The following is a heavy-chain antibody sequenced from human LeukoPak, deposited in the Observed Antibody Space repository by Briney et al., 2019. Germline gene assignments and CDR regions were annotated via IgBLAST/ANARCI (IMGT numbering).Heavy chain of an antibody. CDR2: ISNSGDTT. CDR3: ATSVRGHSADY. CDR1: GFTLSDYY. D-gene: IGHD3-10*01. V-gene: IGHV3-11*01. Sequence: GGSLRLSCAASGFTLSDYYMSWIRQAPGKGLEWVSYISNSGDTTYYADSVKGRFTISRDNAKKSLFLQMNSLRAEDTAVYYCATSVRGHSADYWGQGTLVTVSS. J-gene: IGHJ4*02.